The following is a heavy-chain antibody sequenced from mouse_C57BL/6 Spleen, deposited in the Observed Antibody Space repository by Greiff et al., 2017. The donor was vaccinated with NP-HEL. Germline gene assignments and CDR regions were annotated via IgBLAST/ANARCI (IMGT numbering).Heavy chain of an antibody. CDR2: IYPGDGDT. J-gene: IGHJ2*01. CDR1: GYAFSSYW. V-gene: IGHV1-80*01. CDR3: ARGGGYLYYFDY. Sequence: QVQLKQSGAELVKPGASVKISCKASGYAFSSYWMNWVKQRPGKGLEWIGQIYPGDGDTNYNGKFKGKATLTADKSSSTAYMQLSSLTSEDSAVYFCARGGGYLYYFDYWGQGTTLTVSS. D-gene: IGHD2-2*01.